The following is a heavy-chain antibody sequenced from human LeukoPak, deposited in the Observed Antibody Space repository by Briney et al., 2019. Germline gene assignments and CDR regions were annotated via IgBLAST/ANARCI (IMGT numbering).Heavy chain of an antibody. Sequence: GGSLRLSCAASGFTFSTYWMHWVRQAPGKGLVWVSRIKSDGGTNYADSVKGRFTISRDNAQKTVSLQMNSLRPEDTGVYYCARAPSEIGGYYPEYFRHWGQGTLVTVSS. CDR2: IKSDGGT. D-gene: IGHD3-22*01. CDR3: ARAPSEIGGYYPEYFRH. V-gene: IGHV3-74*01. J-gene: IGHJ1*01. CDR1: GFTFSTYW.